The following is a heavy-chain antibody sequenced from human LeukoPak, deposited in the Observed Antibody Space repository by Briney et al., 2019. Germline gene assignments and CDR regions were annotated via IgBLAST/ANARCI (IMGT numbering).Heavy chain of an antibody. V-gene: IGHV3-30*04. CDR3: ARDRRLYYDILTGLLGIDY. CDR2: ISYDGSNK. D-gene: IGHD3-9*01. Sequence: GGSLRLSCAASGFTFSSYAMHWVRQAPGKGLEWVAVISYDGSNKYYADSVKGRFTISRDNYKNTLYLQMNSLRAEHTAVYYCARDRRLYYDILTGLLGIDYWGQGTLVTVSS. CDR1: GFTFSSYA. J-gene: IGHJ4*02.